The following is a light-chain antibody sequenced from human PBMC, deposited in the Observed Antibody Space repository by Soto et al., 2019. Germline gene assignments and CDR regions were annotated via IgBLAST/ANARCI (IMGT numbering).Light chain of an antibody. J-gene: IGKJ4*01. CDR1: QTISNTF. V-gene: IGKV3-20*01. CDR2: GAS. Sequence: SGWNQKPRTLSLSRGERATLSWRASQTISNTFLAWYQQRPGQAPRLLIYGASGRAAGIPDRFSGSGSGTDFTLSISRLEPDDFAVYYCLQYVLSPTFGGGTKVDIK. CDR3: LQYVLSPT.